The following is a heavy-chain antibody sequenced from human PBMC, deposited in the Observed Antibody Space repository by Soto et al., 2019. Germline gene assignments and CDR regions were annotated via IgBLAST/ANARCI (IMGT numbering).Heavy chain of an antibody. D-gene: IGHD2-15*01. V-gene: IGHV4-34*01. Sequence: SETLSLTCAVYGGSLSGYFWSWIRQPPGKGLEWIGEINHSGTTSYSPSLDSRVTTSVDTSKNQFSLRLSSVTAADTAIYYCARRYCSDSYCSYFDYWGRGTLVTVSS. CDR2: INHSGTT. CDR3: ARRYCSDSYCSYFDY. J-gene: IGHJ4*02. CDR1: GGSLSGYF.